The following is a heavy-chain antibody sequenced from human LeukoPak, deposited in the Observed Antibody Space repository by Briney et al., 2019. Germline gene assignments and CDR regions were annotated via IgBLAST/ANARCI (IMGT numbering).Heavy chain of an antibody. Sequence: SETLSLTCAVYGGSFSGYYWSWIRQPPGKGLEWIGYIYSSGSTNYNPSLKSRVTISVDTSKIQFSLKLSSVTAADTAVYYCAREKWVGATTVRAYIWGQGTMVTVSS. V-gene: IGHV4-59*01. CDR3: AREKWVGATTVRAYI. CDR1: GGSFSGYY. J-gene: IGHJ3*02. CDR2: IYSSGST. D-gene: IGHD1-26*01.